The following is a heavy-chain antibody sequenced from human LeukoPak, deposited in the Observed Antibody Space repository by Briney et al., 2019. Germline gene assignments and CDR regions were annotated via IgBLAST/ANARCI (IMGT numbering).Heavy chain of an antibody. J-gene: IGHJ4*02. CDR2: INPNSGGT. CDR3: AAYDSSGYPLIDY. Sequence: GASVKVSCKASGYTFTGYYMHWVRQAPGQGLEWMGWINPNSGGTNYAQKFQGRVTMTRDTSISTAYMELSRLRSDDTAVYYCAAYDSSGYPLIDYWGQGTLVTVSS. CDR1: GYTFTGYY. D-gene: IGHD3-22*01. V-gene: IGHV1-2*02.